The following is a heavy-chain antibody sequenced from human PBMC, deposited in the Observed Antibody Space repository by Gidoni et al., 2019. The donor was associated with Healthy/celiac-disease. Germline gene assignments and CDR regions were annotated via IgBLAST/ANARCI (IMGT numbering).Heavy chain of an antibody. D-gene: IGHD3-10*01. CDR2: IYHSGST. J-gene: IGHJ5*02. Sequence: QVQLQESGPGLVKPSGTLSLTCAVSGGSISSSNWWSRVRQPPGKGLEWIGEIYHSGSTNYNPSLKSRVTISVDKSKNQFSLKLSSVTAADTAVYYCARGVEYYYGSGEGWFDPWGQGTLVTVSS. CDR1: GGSISSSNW. CDR3: ARGVEYYYGSGEGWFDP. V-gene: IGHV4-4*02.